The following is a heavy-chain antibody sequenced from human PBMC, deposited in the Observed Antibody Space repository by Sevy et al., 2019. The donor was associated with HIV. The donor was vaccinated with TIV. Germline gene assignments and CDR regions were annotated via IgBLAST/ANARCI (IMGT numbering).Heavy chain of an antibody. J-gene: IGHJ6*02. CDR1: GFTVSSNY. CDR3: ARESYLYYYGMDV. CDR2: IYSGGST. V-gene: IGHV3-53*01. D-gene: IGHD1-26*01. Sequence: GGSLRLSCAASGFTVSSNYMSWVRQAPGKGLEWVSVIYSGGSTYYADSVKGRFTISRDNSKNTLYLHMNSLRAEDTAVYYCARESYLYYYGMDVWGQGTTVTVSS.